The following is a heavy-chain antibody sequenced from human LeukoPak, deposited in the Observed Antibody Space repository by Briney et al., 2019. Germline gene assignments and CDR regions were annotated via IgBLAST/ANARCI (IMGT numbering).Heavy chain of an antibody. CDR1: GFTFSGFV. CDR2: ISGSGGST. D-gene: IGHD2-2*01. CDR3: AKNHEHGRYAGFDF. V-gene: IGHV3-23*01. Sequence: GGSLRLSCAASGFTFSGFVISWVRQAPGKGPQWVADISGSGGSTYYADSVKGRFSVSRDDSKNMVYLELNSLRAEDTAVYYCAKNHEHGRYAGFDFWAEGALVAVSS. J-gene: IGHJ3*01.